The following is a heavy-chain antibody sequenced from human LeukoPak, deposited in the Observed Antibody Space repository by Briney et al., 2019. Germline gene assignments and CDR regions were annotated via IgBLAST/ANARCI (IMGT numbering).Heavy chain of an antibody. CDR2: ISGSGSST. Sequence: PGGSPTLSCAASGFTFSSYAMSWVRQAPGKGLEWVSAISGSGSSTYYAGSVRGRFTTSRDNSKRTVYLQMNSLRVEDTAVYYCAPLAANIFDYWGQGTLVTASS. V-gene: IGHV3-23*01. D-gene: IGHD6-25*01. J-gene: IGHJ4*02. CDR1: GFTFSSYA. CDR3: APLAANIFDY.